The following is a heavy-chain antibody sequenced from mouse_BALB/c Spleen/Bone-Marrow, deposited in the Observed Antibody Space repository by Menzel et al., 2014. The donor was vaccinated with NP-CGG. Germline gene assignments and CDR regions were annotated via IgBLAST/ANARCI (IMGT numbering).Heavy chain of an antibody. CDR2: IDPYSGGT. J-gene: IGHJ2*01. Sequence: VQLQQSGPELVKPGASVKVSCKASGYAFTNYNMNWVKQSHGKSLEWIGYIDPYSGGTNYNQKFRDKATLTVDKSSSTAYMHLNSLTSEDSAVYYCSRGVLAYFDYWGQGTTLTVSS. V-gene: IGHV1S135*01. CDR1: GYAFTNYN. D-gene: IGHD2-14*01. CDR3: SRGVLAYFDY.